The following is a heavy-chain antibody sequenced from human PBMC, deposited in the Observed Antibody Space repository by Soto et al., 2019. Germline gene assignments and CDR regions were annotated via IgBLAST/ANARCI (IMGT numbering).Heavy chain of an antibody. CDR1: GGSISSGGYY. J-gene: IGHJ6*02. CDR3: ARDLRITGTISYYYGMDV. CDR2: IYYSGST. D-gene: IGHD1-7*01. Sequence: PSETLSLTCTVSGGSISSGGYYWSWIRQHPGKGLEWIGYIYYSGSTYYNPSLKSRVTISVDTSKNQFSLELSSVTAADTAVYYCARDLRITGTISYYYGMDVWGQGTTVTVSS. V-gene: IGHV4-31*03.